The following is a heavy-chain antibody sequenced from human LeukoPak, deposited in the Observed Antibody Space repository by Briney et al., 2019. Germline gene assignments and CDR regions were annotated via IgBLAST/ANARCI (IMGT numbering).Heavy chain of an antibody. Sequence: GGSLRLSCAASGFTFSSYAVSWVRQAPGKGLEWVSGISGSGGSTYYVDSVKGRFTISRDNSKNTLYLQMTNLRAEDTAVYFCAQDRYVSSGRDDYWGQGTLVTVSS. CDR2: ISGSGGST. J-gene: IGHJ4*02. V-gene: IGHV3-23*01. CDR3: AQDRYVSSGRDDY. D-gene: IGHD6-19*01. CDR1: GFTFSSYA.